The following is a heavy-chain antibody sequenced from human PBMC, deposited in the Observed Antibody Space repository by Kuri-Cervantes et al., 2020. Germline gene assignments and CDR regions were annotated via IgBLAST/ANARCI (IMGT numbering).Heavy chain of an antibody. CDR3: AREGSYDILTGWDYYCGMDV. J-gene: IGHJ6*02. CDR1: GFTFNYYG. Sequence: LSLTCAASGFTFNYYGMHWVRQAPGKGLEWVATISYDGSDKYYAGSVKGRFTISRDNSKNTLYLQMNSLRAEDTAVYYCAREGSYDILTGWDYYCGMDVWGQGTTVTVSS. CDR2: ISYDGSDK. D-gene: IGHD3-9*01. V-gene: IGHV3-30*03.